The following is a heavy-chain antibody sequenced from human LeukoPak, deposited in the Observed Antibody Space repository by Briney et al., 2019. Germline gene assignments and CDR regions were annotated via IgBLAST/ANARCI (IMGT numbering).Heavy chain of an antibody. Sequence: GRSLRLSCAASGFTFSSYGMHWVRQAPGKGLEWVAVISYDGSNKYYADSVKGRFTISRDNSKNTLYLQMNSLRPEDTAVYSCARAAYYSSGWPLDSWGPGTQVTVSS. CDR3: ARAAYYSSGWPLDS. CDR1: GFTFSSYG. CDR2: ISYDGSNK. V-gene: IGHV3-30*03. J-gene: IGHJ5*02. D-gene: IGHD6-19*01.